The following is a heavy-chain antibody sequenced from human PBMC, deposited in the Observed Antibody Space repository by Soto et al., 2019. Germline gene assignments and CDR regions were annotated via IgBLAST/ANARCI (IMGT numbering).Heavy chain of an antibody. V-gene: IGHV1-46*01. CDR2: INPSGGST. Sequence: GASVKVSCKASGYTFTSYYMHWVRQAPGQGLEWMGIINPSGGSTSYAQKFQGRVTMTRDTSTSTVYMELSSLRSEDTAVYYCARDRVVGATTNWFDPWGQGTLVTVSS. CDR1: GYTFTSYY. CDR3: ARDRVVGATTNWFDP. J-gene: IGHJ5*02. D-gene: IGHD1-26*01.